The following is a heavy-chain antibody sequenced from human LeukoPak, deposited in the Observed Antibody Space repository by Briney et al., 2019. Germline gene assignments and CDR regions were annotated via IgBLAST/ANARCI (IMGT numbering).Heavy chain of an antibody. CDR3: ARLRDVLRYFDWASIHFDY. Sequence: ASVKVSCKASGYTFTSYGISWVRQAPGQGLEWMGWISAYNGNTNYAQKLQGRVTMTTDTSTSTAYMELRSLRSDDTAVYYCARLRDVLRYFDWASIHFDYWGQGTLVTVSS. V-gene: IGHV1-18*01. D-gene: IGHD3-9*01. J-gene: IGHJ4*02. CDR1: GYTFTSYG. CDR2: ISAYNGNT.